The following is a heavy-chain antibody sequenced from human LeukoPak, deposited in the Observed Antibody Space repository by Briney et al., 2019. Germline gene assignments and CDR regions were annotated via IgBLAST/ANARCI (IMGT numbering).Heavy chain of an antibody. CDR3: ARGYSGYRYFDY. J-gene: IGHJ4*02. CDR1: GGSISNYY. D-gene: IGHD5-12*01. Sequence: SETLSLTCTVSGGSISNYYWSWIRQPPGKGLEWIGYIYYTGSTNYNPSLKSRVTMSVDTSKNQFSLNLNSVTAADTAEYYCARGYSGYRYFDYWGQGTLVTVSS. CDR2: IYYTGST. V-gene: IGHV4-59*01.